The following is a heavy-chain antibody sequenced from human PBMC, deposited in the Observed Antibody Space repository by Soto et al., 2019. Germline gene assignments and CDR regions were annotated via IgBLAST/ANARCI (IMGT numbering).Heavy chain of an antibody. D-gene: IGHD4-17*01. J-gene: IGHJ4*02. CDR1: AGSISSNTYF. CDR2: IYYSGST. Sequence: SETLSLTCTVSAGSISSNTYFWGWIRQPPGKGLEWIGYIYYSGSTNYNPSLKSRVTISVDTSKNQFSLKLSSVTAADTAVYYCARLLWGMTTVTFFDYWGQGTLVTVSS. V-gene: IGHV4-61*05. CDR3: ARLLWGMTTVTFFDY.